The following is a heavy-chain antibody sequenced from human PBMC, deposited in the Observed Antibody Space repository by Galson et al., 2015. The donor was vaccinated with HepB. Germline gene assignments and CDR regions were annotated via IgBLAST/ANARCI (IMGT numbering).Heavy chain of an antibody. J-gene: IGHJ4*02. Sequence: SLRLSCAASGFIFSSYWMSWIRQAPGKGLEWVANIKQDGNEKYYVGSVKGRFTISRDNAKNSLYLQMNSLRAEDTAVYYCARRSGSYFEVILGRFDYWGQGTLVTVSS. CDR3: ARRSGSYFEVILGRFDY. CDR1: GFIFSSYW. D-gene: IGHD1-26*01. CDR2: IKQDGNEK. V-gene: IGHV3-7*01.